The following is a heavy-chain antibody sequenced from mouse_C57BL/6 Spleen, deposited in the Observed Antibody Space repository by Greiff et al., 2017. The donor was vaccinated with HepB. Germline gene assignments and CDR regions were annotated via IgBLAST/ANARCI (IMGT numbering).Heavy chain of an antibody. J-gene: IGHJ1*03. CDR2: ISNGGGST. CDR3: ARQGVYDYEAYWYFDV. D-gene: IGHD2-4*01. Sequence: DVKLVESGGGLVQPGGSLKLSCAASGFTFSDYYMYWVRQTPEKRLEWVAYISNGGGSTYYPDTVKGRFTISRDNAKNTLYLQMSRLKSEDTAMYYCARQGVYDYEAYWYFDVWGTGTTVTVSS. V-gene: IGHV5-12*01. CDR1: GFTFSDYY.